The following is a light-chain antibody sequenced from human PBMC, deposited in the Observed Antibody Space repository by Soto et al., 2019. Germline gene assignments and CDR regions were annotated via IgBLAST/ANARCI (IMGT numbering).Light chain of an antibody. CDR2: DAS. J-gene: IGKJ1*01. CDR3: QRYNNIART. Sequence: DIKMAQSPSALSASVGGRVTITCRASQSIDTWLAWYQQKPGKAPNLLIYDASTLESGVPSRFSGGGSGTEFTLTISSLQPDDFATYYCQRYNNIARTFGQGTKVDIK. V-gene: IGKV1-5*01. CDR1: QSIDTW.